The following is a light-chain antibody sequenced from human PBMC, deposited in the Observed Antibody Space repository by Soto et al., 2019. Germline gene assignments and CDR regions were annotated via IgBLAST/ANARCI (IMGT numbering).Light chain of an antibody. CDR3: QQLSRYPLT. J-gene: IGKJ4*01. CDR1: QALSNY. Sequence: DIQLTQSPSVLSASVGDTVTITCRASQALSNYLAWYQQKQGKAPDLLIYSASTLQSGVPSRFSGSGSETEFSITIRALQPEDFETYYCQQLSRYPLTFGGGTKVDIK. V-gene: IGKV1-9*01. CDR2: SAS.